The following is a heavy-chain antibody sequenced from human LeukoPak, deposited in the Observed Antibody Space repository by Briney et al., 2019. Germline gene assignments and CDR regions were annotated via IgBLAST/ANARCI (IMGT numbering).Heavy chain of an antibody. Sequence: SVKVSCKASGGTFSSYAISWVRQAPGQGLEWMGGIIPIFGTANYAQKFQGRVTIAADESTSTAYMELSSLRSEDTAVYYCARVRQLWFWFDYWGQGTLVTVSS. CDR2: IIPIFGTA. D-gene: IGHD5-18*01. V-gene: IGHV1-69*13. CDR1: GGTFSSYA. J-gene: IGHJ4*02. CDR3: ARVRQLWFWFDY.